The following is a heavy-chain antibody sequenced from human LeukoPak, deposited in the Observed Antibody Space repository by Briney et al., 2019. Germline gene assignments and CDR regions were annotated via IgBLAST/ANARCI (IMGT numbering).Heavy chain of an antibody. CDR2: ISGSDDT. CDR1: GFTFSIYA. J-gene: IGHJ4*02. D-gene: IGHD2-2*01. CDR3: AKARSGSSASCYNA. V-gene: IGHV3-23*01. Sequence: GGSLRVSCAASGFTFSIYAMNWVRQAPGKGLEWVSVISGSDDTYYADSVKGRFTISRDNSKNTLYLQMSSLRADDTAVYYCAKARSGSSASCYNAWGQGTRVTVSS.